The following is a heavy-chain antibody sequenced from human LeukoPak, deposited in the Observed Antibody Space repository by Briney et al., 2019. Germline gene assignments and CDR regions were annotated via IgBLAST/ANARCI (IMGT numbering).Heavy chain of an antibody. CDR1: GGSFSGYY. J-gene: IGHJ4*02. CDR2: INHSGST. CDR3: AREGSYYDFWSGYYDY. Sequence: KPSETLSLTCAVYGGSFSGYYWSWIRQPPGKGLEWIGEINHSGSTNYNPSLKSRVTMSVDTSKNQFSLKLSSVTAADTAVYYCAREGSYYDFWSGYYDYWGQGTLVTVSS. D-gene: IGHD3-3*01. V-gene: IGHV4-34*01.